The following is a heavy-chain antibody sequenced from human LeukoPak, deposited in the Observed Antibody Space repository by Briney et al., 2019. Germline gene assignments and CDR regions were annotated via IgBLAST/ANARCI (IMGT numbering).Heavy chain of an antibody. V-gene: IGHV3-23*01. CDR1: GYTFSSYA. J-gene: IGHJ4*02. Sequence: PGGSLRLSCAASGYTFSSYAMSWVHQAPGKGLEWVSAISGSGGSTYYADSVKGRFTISRDNSKNALYQQMNSLRAEDTAVYYCANTKPIAVAGRVLDYWGQGTLVTVSS. D-gene: IGHD6-19*01. CDR3: ANTKPIAVAGRVLDY. CDR2: ISGSGGST.